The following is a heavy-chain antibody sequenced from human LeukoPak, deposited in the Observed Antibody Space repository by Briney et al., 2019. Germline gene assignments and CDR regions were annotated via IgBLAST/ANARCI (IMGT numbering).Heavy chain of an antibody. CDR1: GSSFSDYA. V-gene: IGHV3-23*01. CDR3: AKYAPPTTTMTRFFDY. J-gene: IGHJ4*02. Sequence: GGSLRLSCAASGSSFSDYAMTWVRQAPGKGLEWVSVIGGDSGGIQYADSVKGRFSISRDNSKNTLYLQMNSLRVEDTAVYYCAKYAPPTTTMTRFFDYWGQGALVTVSS. D-gene: IGHD4-11*01. CDR2: IGGDSGGI.